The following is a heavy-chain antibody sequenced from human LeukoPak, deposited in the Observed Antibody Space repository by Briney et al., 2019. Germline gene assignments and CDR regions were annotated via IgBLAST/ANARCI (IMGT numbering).Heavy chain of an antibody. CDR2: ISGSGDNT. CDR1: GFTFSSYA. V-gene: IGHV3-23*01. CDR3: AKSGGLSGSGRLGVDV. D-gene: IGHD3-10*01. Sequence: GGSLRLSCAASGFTFSSYAMSWVRQAPGKGLEWVLGISGSGDNTYHADSVKGRLTISRDNSKNTLYLQMISLRAEDTAIYYCAKSGGLSGSGRLGVDVWGQETTVTVSS. J-gene: IGHJ6*02.